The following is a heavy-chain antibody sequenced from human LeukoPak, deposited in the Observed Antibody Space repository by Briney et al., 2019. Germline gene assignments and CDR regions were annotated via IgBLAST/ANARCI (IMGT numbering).Heavy chain of an antibody. CDR3: ARAGEKAFHLWPEIDY. D-gene: IGHD5-24*01. V-gene: IGHV3-21*01. CDR2: ISTSSSYI. J-gene: IGHJ4*02. CDR1: GFTFSSYS. Sequence: PGGSLRLSCAASGFTFSSYSMIWVRQAPAKGREWVSSISTSSSYIYYADSVKGRFTISRENAKNSLYLQMNSLRAEDTAVYYCARAGEKAFHLWPEIDYWGQGTLVTVSS.